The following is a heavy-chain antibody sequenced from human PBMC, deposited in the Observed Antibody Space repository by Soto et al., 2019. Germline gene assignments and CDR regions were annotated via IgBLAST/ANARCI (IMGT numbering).Heavy chain of an antibody. CDR1: GYNFTKYA. Sequence: GGCLGLSCLASGYNFTKYAVSWVRQAPGKGLEWVSAISSGGDNTHYADSVKGRFTITRDNSKNMLYLEMNSLTVEDTAVYYCVRRAQYFDGTGFHAFDIWGQGTRVTVSS. CDR2: ISSGGDNT. V-gene: IGHV3-23*01. D-gene: IGHD3-22*01. CDR3: VRRAQYFDGTGFHAFDI. J-gene: IGHJ3*02.